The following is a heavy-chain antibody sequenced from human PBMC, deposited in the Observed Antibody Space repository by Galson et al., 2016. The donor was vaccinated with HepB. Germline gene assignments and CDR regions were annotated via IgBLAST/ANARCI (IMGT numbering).Heavy chain of an antibody. CDR1: GFMFNDYW. Sequence: SLRLSCAASGFMFNDYWMNWVRQAPGKGLEWVANIKQDGREKYYVDSVQGRFAISRDNAKNLLYLQMNSLTAEDTAVYYCARLAPYSSRWYPYFDHWGQGTQVTVSS. J-gene: IGHJ4*02. CDR3: ARLAPYSSRWYPYFDH. D-gene: IGHD6-13*01. CDR2: IKQDGREK. V-gene: IGHV3-7*03.